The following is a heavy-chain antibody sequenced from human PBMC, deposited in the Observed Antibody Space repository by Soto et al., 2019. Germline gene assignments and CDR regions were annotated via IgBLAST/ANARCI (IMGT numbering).Heavy chain of an antibody. CDR3: AKDVGDFWSGYYFDP. J-gene: IGHJ5*02. V-gene: IGHV3-23*01. CDR1: GLPFSSYA. CDR2: ISGSGGST. Sequence: GGSHRLSCASSGLPFSSYAMSWVRQAPGKGLEWVSAISGSGGSTYYADSVKGRFTISRDNSKNTLYLQMNSLRAEDTAVYYCAKDVGDFWSGYYFDPWGQGTLVTISS. D-gene: IGHD3-3*01.